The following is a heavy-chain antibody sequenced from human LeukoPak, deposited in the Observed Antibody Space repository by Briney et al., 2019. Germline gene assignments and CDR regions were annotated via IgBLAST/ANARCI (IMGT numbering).Heavy chain of an antibody. CDR1: GFNFSNAW. CDR2: IKSKTDGGTT. J-gene: IGHJ4*02. D-gene: IGHD6-19*01. V-gene: IGHV3-15*01. CDR3: LQWLVDFDY. Sequence: GGSLRLSCAASGFNFSNAWMSWVRQAPGKGLEWVGRIKSKTDGGTTDYAAPVKGRFTISRDDSKNPLYLQMNSLKTEDTAVYYCLQWLVDFDYWGQGTLVTVSS.